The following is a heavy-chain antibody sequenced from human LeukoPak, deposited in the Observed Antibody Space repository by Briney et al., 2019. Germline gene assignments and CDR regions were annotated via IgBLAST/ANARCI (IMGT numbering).Heavy chain of an antibody. D-gene: IGHD3-10*01. J-gene: IGHJ4*02. V-gene: IGHV4-59*12. Sequence: SETLSLTCTVSGGSISSYYWSWIRQPPGKGLECIGQIYYSGSTNYNPSLKSRVTISVDTSKNQFSLKLSSVTAADTAVYYCARRPRSGFGNKAYFDYWGQGTLVTVSS. CDR1: GGSISSYY. CDR2: IYYSGST. CDR3: ARRPRSGFGNKAYFDY.